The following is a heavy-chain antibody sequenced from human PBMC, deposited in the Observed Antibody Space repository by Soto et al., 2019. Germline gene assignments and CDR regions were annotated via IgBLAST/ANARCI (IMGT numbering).Heavy chain of an antibody. D-gene: IGHD3-22*01. CDR3: ARELSSHYYDSSGYPDHYYYGMDV. CDR1: GYSISSGYY. V-gene: IGHV4-38-2*02. Sequence: LSLTCAVSGYSISSGYYWGWIRQPPGKGLEWIGSIYHSGSTYYNPSLKSRVTISVDTSKNQFSLKLSSVTAADTAVYYCARELSSHYYDSSGYPDHYYYGMDVWGQGTTVTVSS. CDR2: IYHSGST. J-gene: IGHJ6*02.